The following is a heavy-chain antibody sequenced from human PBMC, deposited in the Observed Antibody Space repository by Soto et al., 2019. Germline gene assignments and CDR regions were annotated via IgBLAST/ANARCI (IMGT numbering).Heavy chain of an antibody. V-gene: IGHV1-18*01. Sequence: QVHLVQSGAELKKPGASVRVSCKASGYSFTRNGISWVRQAPGQGLEWMGWISAKNGDTNYAQKFQGRVIMTTDTSTSTDYMALRSLRSDDTAVYYCVRDRDSDTWPSRDVWGQGTTVTVSS. CDR1: GYSFTRNG. D-gene: IGHD1-26*01. CDR3: VRDRDSDTWPSRDV. CDR2: ISAKNGDT. J-gene: IGHJ6*02.